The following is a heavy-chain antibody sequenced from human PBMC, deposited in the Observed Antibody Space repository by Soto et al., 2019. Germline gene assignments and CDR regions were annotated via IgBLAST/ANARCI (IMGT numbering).Heavy chain of an antibody. D-gene: IGHD4-17*01. V-gene: IGHV1-69*02. CDR1: GGTFSSYT. Sequence: QVQLVQSGAEVKKPGSSVKVSCKASGGTFSSYTISWVRQAPGQGLEWMGRIIPILGIANYAQKFQGRVKITADKSTSTAYMELSSLRSEDTAVDYGATQRRDYGGLHLYYWGQGTLVTVSS. J-gene: IGHJ4*02. CDR3: ATQRRDYGGLHLYY. CDR2: IIPILGIA.